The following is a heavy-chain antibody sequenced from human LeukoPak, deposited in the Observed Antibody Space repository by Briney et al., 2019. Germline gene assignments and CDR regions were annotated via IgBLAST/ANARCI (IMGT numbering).Heavy chain of an antibody. D-gene: IGHD2-15*01. CDR3: ATLRGYCSDGSCPYNRNFDY. Sequence: SETLSLTCAVYGGSFSGYYWSWIRQPPGKGLEWIGEINHSGSTNYNPSLKSRVTISVDTSKNQFSLKLSSVTAADTAVYYCATLRGYCSDGSCPYNRNFDYWGQGTLVTVSS. CDR2: INHSGST. CDR1: GGSFSGYY. J-gene: IGHJ4*02. V-gene: IGHV4-34*01.